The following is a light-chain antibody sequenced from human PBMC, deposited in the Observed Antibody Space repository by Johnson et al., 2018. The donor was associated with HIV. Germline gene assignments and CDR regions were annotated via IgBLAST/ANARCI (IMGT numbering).Light chain of an antibody. CDR2: ENN. Sequence: QSVLTQPPSVYAAPGQKVTISCSGSSSNIGNNYVSWYQQLPGTAPKLLIYENNKRPSGIPDRFSGSKSGTSATLGIAGLQTGDEADYYCGTWDNSLTTGALFGTGTKVTVL. J-gene: IGLJ1*01. CDR1: SSNIGNNY. V-gene: IGLV1-51*02. CDR3: GTWDNSLTTGAL.